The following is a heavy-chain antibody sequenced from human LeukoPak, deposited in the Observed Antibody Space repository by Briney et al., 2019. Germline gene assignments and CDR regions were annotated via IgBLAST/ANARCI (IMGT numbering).Heavy chain of an antibody. D-gene: IGHD2-2*01. Sequence: ASVKVSCKVSGCTLTELSMHWVRQAPGKGLEWMGGFDPEDGETIYAQKFQGRVTMTEDTSTDTAYMELSSLRSEDTAVYYCVSTTRTSWDYYGMDVWGQGTTVTVSS. CDR1: GCTLTELS. V-gene: IGHV1-24*01. CDR3: VSTTRTSWDYYGMDV. CDR2: FDPEDGET. J-gene: IGHJ6*02.